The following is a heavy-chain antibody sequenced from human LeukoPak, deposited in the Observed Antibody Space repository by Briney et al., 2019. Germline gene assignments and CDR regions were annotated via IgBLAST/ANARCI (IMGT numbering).Heavy chain of an antibody. J-gene: IGHJ4*02. V-gene: IGHV4-30-4*08. CDR2: IYYSGST. CDR3: AKTGESSSWYLNYYFDY. CDR1: GGSISSGDYY. Sequence: PSETLSLTCTVSGGSISSGDYYWSWIRQPPGKGLEWIGYIYYSGSTYYNPSLKSRVTISVDTSKNQFSLKLSSVTAADTAVYYCAKTGESSSWYLNYYFDYWGQGTLVTVSS. D-gene: IGHD6-13*01.